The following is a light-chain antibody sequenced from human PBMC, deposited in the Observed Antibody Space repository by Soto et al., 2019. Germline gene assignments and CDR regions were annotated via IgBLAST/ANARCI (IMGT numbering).Light chain of an antibody. V-gene: IGKV3-11*01. J-gene: IGKJ5*01. CDR2: DAS. CDR3: QQRSNWPVT. CDR1: KSVNNF. Sequence: EIVLTQSPATLSLSPWERATLSCRASKSVNNFLAWYRQKPGQAPRIIIYDASNRATGIPARFSGSGSGTDFTITISSLEPEDVAIYYCQQRSNWPVTFGQGPRLEIK.